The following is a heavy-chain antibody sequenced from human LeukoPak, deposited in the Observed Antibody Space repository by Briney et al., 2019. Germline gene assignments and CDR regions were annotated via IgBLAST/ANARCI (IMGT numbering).Heavy chain of an antibody. J-gene: IGHJ4*02. Sequence: ASVKVSCKASGYTFTGYYMHWVRQAPGQGLEWMGWMNPYSGGTNYAQKFQGRVTMTRDTSISTAYMELRRLTSDHTAIYYCARPYGNGGSCHDYFDSWGRGTLVSVSS. V-gene: IGHV1-2*02. D-gene: IGHD2-15*01. CDR3: ARPYGNGGSCHDYFDS. CDR2: MNPYSGGT. CDR1: GYTFTGYY.